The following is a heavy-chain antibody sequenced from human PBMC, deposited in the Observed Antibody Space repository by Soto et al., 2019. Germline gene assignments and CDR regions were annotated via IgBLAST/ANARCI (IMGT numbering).Heavy chain of an antibody. J-gene: IGHJ4*02. V-gene: IGHV1-69*02. CDR2: IIPILGIA. D-gene: IGHD2-21*02. CDR3: ASGSPVVTPLDY. Sequence: QVQLVQSGAEVKKPGSSVKVSCKASGGTFSSYTISWVRQAPGQGLEWMGRIIPILGIANYAQKFQGRVTITADKSTSTAYMELSSLRSEDTAVYYCASGSPVVTPLDYWGQGTLVTVSS. CDR1: GGTFSSYT.